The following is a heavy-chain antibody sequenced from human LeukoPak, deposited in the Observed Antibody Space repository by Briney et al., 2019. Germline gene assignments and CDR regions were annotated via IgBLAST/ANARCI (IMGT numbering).Heavy chain of an antibody. CDR3: ARVGSGVAFDY. J-gene: IGHJ4*02. V-gene: IGHV4-30-2*01. CDR2: IYHSGST. Sequence: SETLSLTCAVSGGSISSGGYSWSWIRQPPGKGLEWIGYIYHSGSTYYNPSLKSRVTISVDRSKNQFSLKLSSVTAADTAVYYCARVGSGVAFDYWGQGTLVTVSS. D-gene: IGHD3-3*01. CDR1: GGSISSGGYS.